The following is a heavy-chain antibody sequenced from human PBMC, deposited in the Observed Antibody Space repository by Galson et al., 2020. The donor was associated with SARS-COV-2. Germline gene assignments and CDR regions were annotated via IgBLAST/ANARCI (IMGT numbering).Heavy chain of an antibody. CDR1: GYTLTELS. V-gene: IGHV1-24*01. Sequence: ASVKVSCKVSGYTLTELSMHWVRQAPGKGLEWMGGFDPEDGETIYAQKFQGRVTMTEDTSTDTAYMELSSLRSEDTAVYYCATGFAYNWNSRGEFDYWGQGTLVTVSS. D-gene: IGHD1-7*01. CDR3: ATGFAYNWNSRGEFDY. J-gene: IGHJ4*02. CDR2: FDPEDGET.